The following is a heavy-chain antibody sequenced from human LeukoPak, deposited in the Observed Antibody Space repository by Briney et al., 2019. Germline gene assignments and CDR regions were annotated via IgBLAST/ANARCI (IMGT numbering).Heavy chain of an antibody. J-gene: IGHJ4*02. CDR2: IKKDGGEK. CDR1: GFTFTSYW. Sequence: GGSLRLSCAASGFTFTSYWMSWVRQAPGKGLEWVANIKKDGGEKYYVESVKGRFTISRDNEKNSVYLQMDSVRAEDTALYYCARIGGYCYGPGYWGQGTLVTVSS. V-gene: IGHV3-7*05. CDR3: ARIGGYCYGPGY. D-gene: IGHD5-18*01.